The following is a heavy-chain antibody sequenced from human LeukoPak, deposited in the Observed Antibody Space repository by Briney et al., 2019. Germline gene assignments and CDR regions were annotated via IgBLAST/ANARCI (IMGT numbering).Heavy chain of an antibody. CDR2: ISGSGGST. D-gene: IGHD4-17*01. CDR3: AKIFDGDYGELWHDY. CDR1: GFTFSSYA. J-gene: IGHJ4*02. V-gene: IGHV3-23*01. Sequence: SGGSLRLSCAASGFTFSSYAMSWVRQAPGKGLEWVSAISGSGGSTYYADSVKGRFTISRDNSKNTLYLQMNSLRAEDTAVYYCAKIFDGDYGELWHDYWGQGTLVTVSS.